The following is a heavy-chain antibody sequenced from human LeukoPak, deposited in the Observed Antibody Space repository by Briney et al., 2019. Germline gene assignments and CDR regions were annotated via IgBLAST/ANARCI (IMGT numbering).Heavy chain of an antibody. Sequence: SETLSLTCTVSGGSISSTSYYWGWIRQPPGKGLESIGYIYYSGSTYYNPSLKSRVTISVDPSKNQFSLKLNSVTTADTAVYYCARHGRQWLVDYWGQGTLVTVSS. D-gene: IGHD6-19*01. CDR2: IYYSGST. CDR1: GGSISSTSYY. V-gene: IGHV4-39*01. CDR3: ARHGRQWLVDY. J-gene: IGHJ4*02.